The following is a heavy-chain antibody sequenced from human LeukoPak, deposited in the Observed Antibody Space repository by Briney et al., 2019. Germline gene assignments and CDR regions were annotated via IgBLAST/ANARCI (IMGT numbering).Heavy chain of an antibody. CDR3: ARELGGWYYFDY. D-gene: IGHD6-19*01. CDR2: IYYSGST. CDR1: GGSFSSYY. J-gene: IGHJ4*02. V-gene: IGHV4-59*01. Sequence: SETLSLTCAVYGGSFSSYYWSWIRQPPGKGLEWIGYIYYSGSTNYNPSLKSRVTISVDTSKSQFSLKLSSVTAADTAVYYCARELGGWYYFDYWGQGTLVTVSS.